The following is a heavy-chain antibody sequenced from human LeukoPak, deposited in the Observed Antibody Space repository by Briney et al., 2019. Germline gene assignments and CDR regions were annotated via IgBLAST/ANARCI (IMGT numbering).Heavy chain of an antibody. J-gene: IGHJ3*02. Sequence: GASVKVSCKASGYTFTSYGISWVRQAPGQGLEWMGIINPSGGSTSYAQKFQGRVTMTRDTSTSTVYMELSSLRSEDTAVYYCARGNPDAFDIWGQGTMVTVSS. CDR2: INPSGGST. CDR1: GYTFTSYG. CDR3: ARGNPDAFDI. V-gene: IGHV1-46*01.